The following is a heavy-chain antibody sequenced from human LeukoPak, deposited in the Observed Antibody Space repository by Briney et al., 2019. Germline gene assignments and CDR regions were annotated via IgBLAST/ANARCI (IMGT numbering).Heavy chain of an antibody. J-gene: IGHJ4*02. V-gene: IGHV1-2*02. Sequence: ASVKVSCKASGGTFSSYAISWVRQAPGQGLEWMGWINPNSGGTNYAQKFQGRVTMTRDTSISTAYMELSRLRSDDTAVYYCARDRDSYSFDYWGQGTLVTVSS. CDR3: ARDRDSYSFDY. D-gene: IGHD2-15*01. CDR2: INPNSGGT. CDR1: GGTFSSYA.